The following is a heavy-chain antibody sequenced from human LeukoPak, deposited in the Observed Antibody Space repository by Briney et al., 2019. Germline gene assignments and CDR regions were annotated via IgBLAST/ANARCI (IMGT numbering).Heavy chain of an antibody. Sequence: ASVKVSCKASGYTFTGYYMHWVRQAPGQGLEWMGWINPNSGNTNYAQKLQGRVTMTTDTSTSTAYMELRSLRSDDTAVYYCAREATGGWYSSYYFDYWGQGTLVTVSS. CDR3: AREATGGWYSSYYFDY. CDR2: INPNSGNT. D-gene: IGHD6-19*01. J-gene: IGHJ4*02. V-gene: IGHV1-18*04. CDR1: GYTFTGYY.